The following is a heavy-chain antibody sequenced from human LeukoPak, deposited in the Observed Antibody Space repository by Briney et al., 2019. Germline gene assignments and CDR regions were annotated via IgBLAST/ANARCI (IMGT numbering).Heavy chain of an antibody. CDR2: ISGSGGST. CDR1: GFTFSSYS. V-gene: IGHV3-23*01. J-gene: IGHJ4*02. D-gene: IGHD3-22*01. Sequence: GGSLRLSCAASGFTFSSYSMNWVRQAPGKGLEWVSAISGSGGSTYYADSVQGRFTISRDNSRNTLYLQMNSLRAEDTAVYYCAKDTRWLLLAKDYFDYWGQGTLVSVSS. CDR3: AKDTRWLLLAKDYFDY.